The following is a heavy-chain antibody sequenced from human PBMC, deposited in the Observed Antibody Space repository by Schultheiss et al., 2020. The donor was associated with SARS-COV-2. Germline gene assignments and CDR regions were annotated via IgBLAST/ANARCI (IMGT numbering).Heavy chain of an antibody. J-gene: IGHJ6*03. Sequence: GGSLRLSCAASGLTFDDDAMHWVRQAPGKGLEWVSGISWNSGSIGYADSVKGRFSISRDNAKNSLYVQMSSLRADDTALYYCARAPHPIVVPAAIGYYYYYMDVWGKGTTVTVAS. D-gene: IGHD2-2*01. CDR1: GLTFDDDA. CDR3: ARAPHPIVVPAAIGYYYYYMDV. CDR2: ISWNSGSI. V-gene: IGHV3-9*01.